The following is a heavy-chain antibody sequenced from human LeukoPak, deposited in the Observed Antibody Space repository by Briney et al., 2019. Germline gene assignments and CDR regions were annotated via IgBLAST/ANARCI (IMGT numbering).Heavy chain of an antibody. V-gene: IGHV3-21*01. CDR1: GFTFSSYS. D-gene: IGHD3-3*01. J-gene: IGHJ4*02. CDR2: ISSSSSYI. Sequence: PGGSLRLSCAASGFTFSSYSMNWVRQAPGKGLEWVSSISSSSSYIYYADSVKGRFTISRDNAKNSLYLQMNSLRAEDTAVYYCARGLGEYYDFWSGYQGPFDYWGQGTLVTVSS. CDR3: ARGLGEYYDFWSGYQGPFDY.